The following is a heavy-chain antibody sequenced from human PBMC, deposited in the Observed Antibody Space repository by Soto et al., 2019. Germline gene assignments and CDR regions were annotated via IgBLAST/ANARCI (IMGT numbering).Heavy chain of an antibody. J-gene: IGHJ4*02. D-gene: IGHD6-19*01. CDR1: GYSFSDYW. V-gene: IGHV5-51*01. Sequence: GESLKISCKGSGYSFSDYWIGWVRQMPGKGLEXMGXIXAGXSXTXXXXXXEGQVTMSVDKSISTAYLHWTSLKASDTAIYYCARQHPLDSSAWYNWGQGTLVTVSS. CDR2: IXAGXSXT. CDR3: ARQHPLDSSAWYN.